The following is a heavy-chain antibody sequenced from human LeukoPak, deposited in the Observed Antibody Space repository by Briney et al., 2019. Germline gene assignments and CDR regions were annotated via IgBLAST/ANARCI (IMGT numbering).Heavy chain of an antibody. V-gene: IGHV4-34*01. CDR3: ARGKYYGSGSSKRYYYYGMDV. CDR1: GGSFSGYY. Sequence: PSETLSLTCAVYGGSFSGYYWSWIRQPPGKGLEWIGEINHSGSTNYNPSLKCRVTISVDTSKNQFSLKLSSVTAADTAVYYCARGKYYGSGSSKRYYYYGMDVWGQGTTVTVSS. D-gene: IGHD3-10*01. J-gene: IGHJ6*02. CDR2: INHSGST.